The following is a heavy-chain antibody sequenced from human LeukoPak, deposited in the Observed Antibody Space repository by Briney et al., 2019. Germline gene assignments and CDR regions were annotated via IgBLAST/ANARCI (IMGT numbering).Heavy chain of an antibody. CDR1: GFTFSSYA. V-gene: IGHV3-23*01. CDR3: ARGPKGYCSSTSCSLDY. Sequence: GGSLRLSCAASGFTFSSYAMSWVRQAPGKGLEWVSAISGSGGSTYYADSVKGRFTISRDNSKNTLYLQMNSLRAEDTAVYYCARGPKGYCSSTSCSLDYWGQGTLVTASS. J-gene: IGHJ4*02. CDR2: ISGSGGST. D-gene: IGHD2-2*01.